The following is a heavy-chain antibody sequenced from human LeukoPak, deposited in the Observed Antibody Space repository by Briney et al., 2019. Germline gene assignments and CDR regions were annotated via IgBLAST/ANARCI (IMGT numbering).Heavy chain of an antibody. J-gene: IGHJ4*02. D-gene: IGHD2-15*01. V-gene: IGHV3-66*01. CDR3: AREALGSGFDY. Sequence: GGSLRLSCAASGFTFSNYAMSWVRQAPGKGLEWVSVIYSGGSTYYADSVKGRFTISRDNSKNTLYLQMNSLRAEDTAVYYCAREALGSGFDYWGQGTLVTVSS. CDR2: IYSGGST. CDR1: GFTFSNYA.